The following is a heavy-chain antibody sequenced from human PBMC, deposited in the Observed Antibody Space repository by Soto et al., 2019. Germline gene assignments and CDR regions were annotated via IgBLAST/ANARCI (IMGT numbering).Heavy chain of an antibody. V-gene: IGHV4-59*12. CDR1: GGSISSYY. CDR2: IHYTGST. D-gene: IGHD6-13*01. J-gene: IGHJ4*02. CDR3: ARSSSWLGEDF. Sequence: SETLSLTCSVSGGSISSYYWSWIRQPPGKGLEWIGYIHYTGSTYYNPSLKSRVTISVDTSKNQFSLKLSSVTAADTAVYYCARSSSWLGEDFWGQGTPVTVS.